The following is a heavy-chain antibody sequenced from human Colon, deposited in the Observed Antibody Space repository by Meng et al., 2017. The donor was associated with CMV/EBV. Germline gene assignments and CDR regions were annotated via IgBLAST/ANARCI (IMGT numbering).Heavy chain of an antibody. J-gene: IGHJ4*02. CDR2: IIPIFGTA. CDR1: GGTFSSYA. D-gene: IGHD3-22*01. Sequence: CTASGGTFSSYAISWLRQAPGQGLEWMGGIIPIFGTANYAQKFQGRVTITTDESTSTAYMELSSLRSEDTAVYYCARADSSGYYFDYWGQGTLVTVSS. V-gene: IGHV1-69*05. CDR3: ARADSSGYYFDY.